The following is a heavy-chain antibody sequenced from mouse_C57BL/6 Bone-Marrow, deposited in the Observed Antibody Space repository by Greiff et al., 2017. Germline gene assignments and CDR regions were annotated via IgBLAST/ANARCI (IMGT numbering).Heavy chain of an antibody. CDR3: ARWLLRV. CDR2: IHPNSGST. Sequence: VQLQESVAELVRPGASVKLSCTASGFNIKNTYMHWVKQRPGQGLEWIGMIHPNSGSTNYNEKFKSKATLTVDKSSSTAYMQLSSLTSEDSAVYYCARWLLRVWGTGTTVTVSS. V-gene: IGHV1-64*01. D-gene: IGHD2-3*01. J-gene: IGHJ1*03. CDR1: GFNIKNTY.